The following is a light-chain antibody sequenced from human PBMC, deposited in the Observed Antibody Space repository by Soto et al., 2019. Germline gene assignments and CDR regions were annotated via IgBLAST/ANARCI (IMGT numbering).Light chain of an antibody. V-gene: IGKV3-20*01. Sequence: EIVLTPSPGTLSLSPGERASLSCRASPSVSSSYLGWYQQKPGQAPRLIIYGTSNRDAGIPDRFSGSGSGTDFTLTMIRLESEDVAVYYCQHYVSQYTFGQGTKVEIK. CDR3: QHYVSQYT. CDR2: GTS. J-gene: IGKJ2*01. CDR1: PSVSSSY.